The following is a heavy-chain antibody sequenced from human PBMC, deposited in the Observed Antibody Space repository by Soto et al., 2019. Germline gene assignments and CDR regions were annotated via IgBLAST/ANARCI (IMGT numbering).Heavy chain of an antibody. Sequence: EVQLVDSGGGLVQPGRSLRLSCTGSGFTFGDYAMSWVRRAPGKGLEWVGFIRSKAYGGTTEWAASVRGRFTFSRDDSKRIAYLQMNSLKTEDTGVYWCNRGNRPYGMDVWGQGTTVTVSS. CDR1: GFTFGDYA. J-gene: IGHJ6*02. CDR2: IRSKAYGGTT. D-gene: IGHD6-6*01. CDR3: NRGNRPYGMDV. V-gene: IGHV3-49*04.